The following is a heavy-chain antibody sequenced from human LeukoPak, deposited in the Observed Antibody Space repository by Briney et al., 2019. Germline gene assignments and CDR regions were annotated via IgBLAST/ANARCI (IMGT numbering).Heavy chain of an antibody. D-gene: IGHD1-26*01. CDR3: ARDPYSGSPDYFDY. CDR1: GGSISSGSYY. Sequence: PSETLSLTCTVSGGSISSGSYYWSWIRQPAGKGLEWIGRIYTSGSTNYNPSLKSRVTISVDTSKNQFSLKLSSVTAADTAVYYCARDPYSGSPDYFDYWGQGTLVTVSS. CDR2: IYTSGST. J-gene: IGHJ4*02. V-gene: IGHV4-61*02.